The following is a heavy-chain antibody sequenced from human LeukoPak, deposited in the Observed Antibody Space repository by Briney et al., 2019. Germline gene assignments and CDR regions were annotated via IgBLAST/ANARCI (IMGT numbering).Heavy chain of an antibody. J-gene: IGHJ3*02. Sequence: ASVKVSCKASGYTFTSYGISWVRQAPGQGLEWMGWISAYNGNTNYAQKLQGRVTMTTDTSTSTAYMELRSLRSDDTAVYYCAREVYSYGPDAFDIWGQGTMATVSS. CDR3: AREVYSYGPDAFDI. CDR1: GYTFTSYG. CDR2: ISAYNGNT. D-gene: IGHD5-18*01. V-gene: IGHV1-18*01.